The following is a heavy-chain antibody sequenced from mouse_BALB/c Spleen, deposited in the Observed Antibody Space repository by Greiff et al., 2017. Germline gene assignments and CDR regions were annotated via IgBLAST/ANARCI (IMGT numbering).Heavy chain of an antibody. CDR1: GYAFSSYW. CDR3: AREGYYEGYAMDY. V-gene: IGHV1-80*01. Sequence: QVQLQQSGAELVRPGSSVKISCKASGYAFSSYWMNWVKQRPGQGLEWIGQIYPGDGDTNYNGKFKGKATLTADKSSSTAYMQLSSLTSEDSAVYFCAREGYYEGYAMDYWGQGTSVTVSS. J-gene: IGHJ4*01. CDR2: IYPGDGDT. D-gene: IGHD2-3*01.